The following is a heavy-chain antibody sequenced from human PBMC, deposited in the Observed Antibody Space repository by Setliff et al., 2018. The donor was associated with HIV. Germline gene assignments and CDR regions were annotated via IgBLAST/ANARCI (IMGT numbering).Heavy chain of an antibody. D-gene: IGHD6-13*01. CDR3: ASGYARGSMTH. V-gene: IGHV1-3*01. CDR2: INAGNGNT. J-gene: IGHJ4*02. CDR1: GYTFTNYA. Sequence: ASVKVSCKASGYTFTNYAMHWVRQAPGQRLEWMGWINAGNGNTKYSQKFQDRVTITRDSSADTSYMELSSLRSEDTAVYYCASGYARGSMTHWGQGTLVTVSS.